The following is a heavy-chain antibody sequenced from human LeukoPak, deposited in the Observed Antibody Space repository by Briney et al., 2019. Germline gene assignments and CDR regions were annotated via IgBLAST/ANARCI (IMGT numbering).Heavy chain of an antibody. D-gene: IGHD5-18*01. CDR1: GGTFSSYA. J-gene: IGHJ4*02. V-gene: IGHV1-69*04. CDR3: ARDRGYSYGASY. Sequence: ASVKVSCKASGGTFSSYAISWVRQAPGQGLEWMGRIIPILGIATYAQKFQGRVTITADKSTSTAYMELSSLRSEDTAVYYCARDRGYSYGASYWGQGTLVTVSS. CDR2: IIPILGIA.